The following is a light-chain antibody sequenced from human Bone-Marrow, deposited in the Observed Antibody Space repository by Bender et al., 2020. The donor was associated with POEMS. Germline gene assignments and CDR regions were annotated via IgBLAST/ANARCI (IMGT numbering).Light chain of an antibody. Sequence: QSALTQPPSASGSPGQSVTISCTGTSSDVGGYNYVSWYQQHPGKAPKLMIYDVSDRPSGVSNRFSGSKSGNTASLTISGLQPEDEADYYCSSYTRSSTYVFGTGTKVSVL. CDR3: SSYTRSSTYV. CDR2: DVS. CDR1: SSDVGGYNY. V-gene: IGLV2-14*01. J-gene: IGLJ1*01.